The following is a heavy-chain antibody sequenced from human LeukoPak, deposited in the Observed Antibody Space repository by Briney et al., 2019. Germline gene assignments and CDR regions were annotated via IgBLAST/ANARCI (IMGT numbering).Heavy chain of an antibody. CDR1: GFTFCTYG. V-gene: IGHV3-48*01. CDR3: ARDSTRILGLFDY. J-gene: IGHJ4*02. CDR2: ISSRSDSE. Sequence: PRGSLRLSCASSGFTFCTYGMNWVRQAPEKGLEWVSYISSRSDSENYADSVKGRFTISRDNIRNLLYLQMDSLRAEDTAVYFCARDSTRILGLFDYWGQGTLVTISS. D-gene: IGHD2/OR15-2a*01.